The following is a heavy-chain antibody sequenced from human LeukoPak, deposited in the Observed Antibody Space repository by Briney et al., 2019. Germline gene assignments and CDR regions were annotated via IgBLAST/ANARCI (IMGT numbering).Heavy chain of an antibody. CDR1: GLTVSTNY. V-gene: IGHV3-66*01. CDR2: VYMGGTT. D-gene: IGHD5-18*01. CDR3: ARGLLRDGYTYTYSFDY. Sequence: GGSLRLSCAASGLTVSTNYMNWVRQAPGKGLEWVSVVYMGGTTYYADSVKGRFTISRDSTKNTIYLQMNNLRAEDTAVYYCARGLLRDGYTYTYSFDYWGQGTLVTVSS. J-gene: IGHJ4*02.